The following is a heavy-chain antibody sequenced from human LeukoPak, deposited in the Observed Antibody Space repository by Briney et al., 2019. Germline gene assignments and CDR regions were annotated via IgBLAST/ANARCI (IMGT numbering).Heavy chain of an antibody. CDR2: IYSDNT. CDR1: GFTVSTNS. D-gene: IGHD3-10*01. J-gene: IGHJ6*03. V-gene: IGHV3-53*05. CDR3: AKDGGEYRVSYMDV. Sequence: GGSLRLSCTVSGFTVSTNSMSWVRQAPGKGLEWVSFIYSDNTHYSDSVKGRFTISRDNSKNTLYLQMNSLRAEDTALYYCAKDGGEYRVSYMDVWGKGTTVTVSS.